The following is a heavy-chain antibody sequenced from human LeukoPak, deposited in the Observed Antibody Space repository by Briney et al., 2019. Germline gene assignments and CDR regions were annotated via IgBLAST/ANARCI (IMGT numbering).Heavy chain of an antibody. J-gene: IGHJ6*02. CDR3: AKARSYGNYYYYGMDV. D-gene: IGHD5-18*01. Sequence: PGGSLRLSCAASGFTFSSYSMNWVRQAPGKGLEWVSSISSSSSYIYYADSVKGRFTISRDNSKNTLYLQMNSLRAEDTAVYYCAKARSYGNYYYYGMDVWGQGTTVTVSS. CDR1: GFTFSSYS. CDR2: ISSSSSYI. V-gene: IGHV3-21*01.